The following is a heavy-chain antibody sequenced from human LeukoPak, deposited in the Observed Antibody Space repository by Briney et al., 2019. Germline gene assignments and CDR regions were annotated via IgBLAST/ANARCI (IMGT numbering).Heavy chain of an antibody. CDR3: ARVRFWDYYDSSGYVDAFDI. CDR2: ISSSSSYI. D-gene: IGHD3-22*01. V-gene: IGHV3-21*01. Sequence: PGGSLRLSCAASGFTFSSYSMNWVRQAPGKGLEWVSSISSSSSYIYYADSVKGRFTISRDNAKNSLYLQMNSLRAEDTAVYYCARVRFWDYYDSSGYVDAFDIWGQGTMVTVSS. J-gene: IGHJ3*02. CDR1: GFTFSSYS.